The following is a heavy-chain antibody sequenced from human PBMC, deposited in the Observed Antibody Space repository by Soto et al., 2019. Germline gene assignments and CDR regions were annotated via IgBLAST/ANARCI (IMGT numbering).Heavy chain of an antibody. V-gene: IGHV3-7*01. J-gene: IGHJ4*02. Sequence: LRLSCAASGFTFSGYSMSWVRQAPGKGLEWVANIKQDGSEKYYVASVKGRFTISRDNAKNSVYLQMNSLRADDTAVYYCARQRGCDYWGQGTLVTVSS. D-gene: IGHD1-1*01. CDR3: ARQRGCDY. CDR2: IKQDGSEK. CDR1: GFTFSGYS.